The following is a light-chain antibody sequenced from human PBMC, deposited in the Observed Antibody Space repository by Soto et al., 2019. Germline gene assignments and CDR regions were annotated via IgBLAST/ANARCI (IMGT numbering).Light chain of an antibody. J-gene: IGKJ1*01. CDR3: QHYGSSPQT. CDR1: QSVSSSY. CDR2: GAS. Sequence: EIVLTQSPGTLSLSPGERATLSCRASQSVSSSYLAWYQQKPGQAPRLLIYGASSRATGIPDRVSGSGSGTDFTLTISRLEPEDFAVYYCQHYGSSPQTFGQGTKVDIK. V-gene: IGKV3-20*01.